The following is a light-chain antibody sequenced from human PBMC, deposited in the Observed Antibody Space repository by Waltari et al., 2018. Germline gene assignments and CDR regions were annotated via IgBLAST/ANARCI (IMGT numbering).Light chain of an antibody. CDR2: DVY. CDR1: GSDVGGYYY. V-gene: IGLV2-14*01. J-gene: IGLJ2*01. CDR3: SSYTSSGVV. Sequence: QSALPQPASVSGSPGQAIIISCTGTGSDVGGYYYVSWYQQYPGKAPRLIIYDVYNRPSGVSNRFSGSKSDNTASLTISGLQAEDESVYYCSSYTSSGVVFGGGTKLTVL.